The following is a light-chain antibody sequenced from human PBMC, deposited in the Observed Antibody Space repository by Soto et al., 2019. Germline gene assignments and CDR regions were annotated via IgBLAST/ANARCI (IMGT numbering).Light chain of an antibody. CDR2: AAS. V-gene: IGKV1-12*01. CDR3: QQYDNLLFT. Sequence: DIQMTQSPSFVSASVGDRVTITCRASQAVSTWLAWYQQKPGDAPKLLIYAASTLQSGVPSRFSGSGSGTDFTLTISSLQPEDIATYYCQQYDNLLFTFGPGTKVDIK. CDR1: QAVSTW. J-gene: IGKJ3*01.